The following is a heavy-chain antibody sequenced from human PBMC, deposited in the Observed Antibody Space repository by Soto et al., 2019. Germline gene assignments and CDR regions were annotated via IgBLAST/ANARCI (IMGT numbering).Heavy chain of an antibody. Sequence: SGPTLVNPTETLTLTCTVSGFSLSNARMGVSWIRQPPGKALEWLAHIFSNDEKSYSTSLKSRLTISKDTSKSQVVLTMTNMDPVDTATYYCARIQEVTMVRGVTTNWFDPWGQGTLVTVSS. V-gene: IGHV2-26*01. CDR1: GFSLSNARMG. CDR3: ARIQEVTMVRGVTTNWFDP. J-gene: IGHJ5*02. CDR2: IFSNDEK. D-gene: IGHD3-10*01.